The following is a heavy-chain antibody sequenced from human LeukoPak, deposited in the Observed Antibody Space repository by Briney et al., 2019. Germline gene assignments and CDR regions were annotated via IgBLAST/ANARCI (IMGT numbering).Heavy chain of an antibody. V-gene: IGHV4-59*01. Sequence: PSETLSLTCTVSGGSISSYYWSWIRQPPGKGLEWIGNIHYSGSTNYKPSLKSRVTISVDTSKNQFSLRLSSVTAADTAVYYCVRGPYGMDVWGQGTTVTVSS. CDR1: GGSISSYY. CDR2: IHYSGST. CDR3: VRGPYGMDV. J-gene: IGHJ6*02.